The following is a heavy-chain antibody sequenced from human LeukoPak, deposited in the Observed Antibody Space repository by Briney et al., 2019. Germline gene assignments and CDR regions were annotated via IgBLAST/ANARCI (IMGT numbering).Heavy chain of an antibody. D-gene: IGHD1-7*01. V-gene: IGHV4-34*01. CDR3: ARVRVTGTTSDFDY. J-gene: IGHJ4*02. CDR2: INHSGST. CDR1: GGSFSGYY. Sequence: PSETLSLTCAVYGGSFSGYYWSWIRQPPGKGLEWIGEINHSGSTNYNPSLKSRVTISVDTSKSQFSLKLSSVTAADTAVYYCARVRVTGTTSDFDYWGQGTLVTVSS.